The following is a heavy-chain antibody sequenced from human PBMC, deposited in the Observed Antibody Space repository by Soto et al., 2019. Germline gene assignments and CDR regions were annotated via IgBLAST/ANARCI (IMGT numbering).Heavy chain of an antibody. D-gene: IGHD4-17*01. V-gene: IGHV3-33*01. Sequence: GGSLRLSCAASGFTFSSYGMHWVRQAPGKGLEWVAVIWYDGSNKYYADSVKGRFTISRDNSKNTLYLQMNSLRAEDTAVYYCARVMCTVIEDDAFDIWGQGTIVTVSS. CDR1: GFTFSSYG. CDR2: IWYDGSNK. CDR3: ARVMCTVIEDDAFDI. J-gene: IGHJ3*02.